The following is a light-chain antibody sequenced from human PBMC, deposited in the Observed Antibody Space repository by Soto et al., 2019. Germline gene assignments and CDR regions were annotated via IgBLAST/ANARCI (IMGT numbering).Light chain of an antibody. Sequence: QSVLTQPPSVSGTPGQTVSISCSGRSSNIGGNYVYWYQQLPGTAPRLLMYRADQRPSGVPARFSGSKSGTSASLAIGGLRSEDEDDYYCAAWDDTLSGLVFGGGTKVTVL. J-gene: IGLJ2*01. CDR3: AAWDDTLSGLV. CDR1: SSNIGGNY. CDR2: RAD. V-gene: IGLV1-47*01.